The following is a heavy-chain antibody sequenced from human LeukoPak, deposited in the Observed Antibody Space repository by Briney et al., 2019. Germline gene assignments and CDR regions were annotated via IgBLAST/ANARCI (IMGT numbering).Heavy chain of an antibody. CDR1: GFTFSSYA. Sequence: GRTLRLSCAASGFTFSSYAMHWVRQAPGKGLEWVAVISYDGSNKYSAASVKGRFTISRDNSKNSLYLQMNSLRAEDTAGYYCARGGWELLHRDGWEANYWGQGTLVTVPS. D-gene: IGHD1-26*01. V-gene: IGHV3-30-3*01. CDR3: ARGGWELLHRDGWEANY. CDR2: ISYDGSNK. J-gene: IGHJ4*02.